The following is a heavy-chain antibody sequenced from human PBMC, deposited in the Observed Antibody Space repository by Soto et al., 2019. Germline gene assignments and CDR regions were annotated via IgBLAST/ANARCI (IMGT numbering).Heavy chain of an antibody. J-gene: IGHJ3*02. CDR2: TYYRSKWYN. Sequence: SQTLSLTCAISGDSASSNSAACNWTRQPPSRGLGGLGSTYYRSKWYNDYAVSVKSRITINPDTSKNQFPLQLNSGTPEDTAVYYCARGAGTFGAFDIWGQGTMVTVSS. CDR1: GDSASSNSAA. V-gene: IGHV6-1*01. CDR3: ARGAGTFGAFDI. D-gene: IGHD3-16*01.